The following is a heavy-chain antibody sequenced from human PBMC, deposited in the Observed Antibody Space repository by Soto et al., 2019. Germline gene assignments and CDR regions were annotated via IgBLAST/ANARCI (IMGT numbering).Heavy chain of an antibody. CDR2: IYWDDDK. V-gene: IGHV2-5*02. J-gene: IGHJ1*01. D-gene: IGHD6-13*01. Sequence: QITLKESGPTLVKPTQTLTLTCTFSGFSLSTSGVGVGWIRQPPGKALEWLALIYWDDDKRYSPSLKSRLTITKDTSKNHVVLTMTNMDPVDTATYYCALLYSSSWTEYFQHWGQGTLVTVSS. CDR3: ALLYSSSWTEYFQH. CDR1: GFSLSTSGVG.